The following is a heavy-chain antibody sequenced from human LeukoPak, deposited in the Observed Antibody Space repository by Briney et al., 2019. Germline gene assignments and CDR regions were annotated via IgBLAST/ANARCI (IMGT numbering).Heavy chain of an antibody. D-gene: IGHD3-16*01. CDR3: ARDYGMITFGGVIDDY. V-gene: IGHV3-30-3*01. CDR2: ISYDGSNK. Sequence: GRSLRLSCAASGFTFSSYAMHWVRQAPGKGLEWVAVISYDGSNKHYADSVKGRFTISRDNSKNTLYLQMNSLRAEDTAVYYCARDYGMITFGGVIDDYWGQGTLVTVSS. J-gene: IGHJ4*02. CDR1: GFTFSSYA.